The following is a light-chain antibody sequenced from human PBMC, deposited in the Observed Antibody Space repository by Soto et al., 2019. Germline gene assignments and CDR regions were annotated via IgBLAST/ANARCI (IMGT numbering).Light chain of an antibody. Sequence: DIVMTQSPDSLAVSLGERATMNCKCSRSVLYKSNNKNHLAWYQQKPGQPPQLIIYWASTRESGVPERFSGSGSETDFTLTISSLEAEDVAFYWCQQYFDVPFTFGGGTKVDSK. V-gene: IGKV4-1*01. CDR1: RSVLYKSNNKNH. CDR3: QQYFDVPFT. CDR2: WAS. J-gene: IGKJ4*01.